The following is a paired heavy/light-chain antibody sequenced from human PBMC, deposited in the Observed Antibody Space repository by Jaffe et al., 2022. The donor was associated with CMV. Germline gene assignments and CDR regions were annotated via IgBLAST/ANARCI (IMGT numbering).Heavy chain of an antibody. Sequence: QLLESGGGLVQPGGSLRLSCAASGFTFNNYAMTWVRQAPGKGLQWVAAISGSGSAKYFADSVKGRFTISRDNSKNTVYLQMNNMRVEDTAVYYCASRCRPNYHDTSTNPWRGFDPWGQGALVTVSS. CDR1: GFTFNNYA. CDR2: ISGSGSAK. CDR3: ASRCRPNYHDTSTNPWRGFDP. J-gene: IGHJ5*02. V-gene: IGHV3-23*01. D-gene: IGHD3-22*01.
Light chain of an antibody. CDR2: DVT. Sequence: QSALTQPASMSGSPGQSITISCTGTSRDVGGFDYVSWYQQHPGKAPKLLIYDVTDRPSGISNRFSGSKSGNTASLTISGLQAADEADYYCSSYTGSSTLVFGTGTKVTVL. CDR3: SSYTGSSTLV. CDR1: SRDVGGFDY. J-gene: IGLJ1*01. V-gene: IGLV2-14*03.